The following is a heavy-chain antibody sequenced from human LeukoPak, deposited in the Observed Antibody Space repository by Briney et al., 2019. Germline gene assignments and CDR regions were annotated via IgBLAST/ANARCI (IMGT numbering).Heavy chain of an antibody. V-gene: IGHV3-7*01. J-gene: IGHJ4*02. CDR1: GFSFSTYW. Sequence: GGSLRLSCVASGFSFSTYWMNWVRQAPGKGLEWVANIKKDGSQKYYVDSVNGRFTISRDNAKNSLYLQMNTLRDEDTAVYYCVGLVRQTYFYSTFWGQGVLVTVSS. D-gene: IGHD3-9*01. CDR3: VGLVRQTYFYSTF. CDR2: IKKDGSQK.